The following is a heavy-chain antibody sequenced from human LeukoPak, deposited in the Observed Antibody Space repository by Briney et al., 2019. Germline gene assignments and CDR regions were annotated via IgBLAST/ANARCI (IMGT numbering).Heavy chain of an antibody. CDR1: GYTFTSYA. J-gene: IGHJ4*02. CDR3: ARDSRQWRTFEY. Sequence: ASVKVSCKASGYTFTSYAMHWVRQAPGQRLEWMGWINAGNGNTKYSQKFQGRVTITRDTSASTAYMELSSLRSEDTAVYYCARDSRQWRTFEYWGQGTLVTVSS. V-gene: IGHV1-3*01. CDR2: INAGNGNT. D-gene: IGHD6-19*01.